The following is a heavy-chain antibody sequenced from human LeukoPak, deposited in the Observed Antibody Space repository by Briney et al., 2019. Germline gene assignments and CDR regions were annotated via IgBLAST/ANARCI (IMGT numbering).Heavy chain of an antibody. CDR3: ARGRYTYGNAFDY. D-gene: IGHD5-18*01. CDR2: ISYSGNT. J-gene: IGHJ4*02. CDR1: GGSISSNSFY. V-gene: IGHV4-39*07. Sequence: SETLSLTCTVSGGSISSNSFYWAWIRQPPGKGLEWIGSISYSGNTYYNPSLKSRVTISVDTSKNQFSLKLSSVTAADTAAYYCARGRYTYGNAFDYWGQGTLVTVSS.